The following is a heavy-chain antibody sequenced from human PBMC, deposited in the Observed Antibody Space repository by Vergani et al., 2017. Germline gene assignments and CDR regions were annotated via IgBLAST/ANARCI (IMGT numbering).Heavy chain of an antibody. V-gene: IGHV1-18*04. D-gene: IGHD3-3*01. Sequence: QVQLVQSGAEVKKPGASVKVSCKASGYTFTGYYMHWVRQAPGQGLEWMGWISAYNGNTNYAQKLQGRVTMTTDTSTSTAYMELRSLRSDDTAVYYCARVPYYDFWSGFDYWGQGTLVTVSS. CDR3: ARVPYYDFWSGFDY. J-gene: IGHJ4*02. CDR1: GYTFTGYY. CDR2: ISAYNGNT.